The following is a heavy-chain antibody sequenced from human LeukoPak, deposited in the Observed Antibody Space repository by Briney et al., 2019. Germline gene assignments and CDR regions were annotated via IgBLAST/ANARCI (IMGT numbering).Heavy chain of an antibody. J-gene: IGHJ4*02. D-gene: IGHD2-15*01. CDR3: TAAPRFTDFADS. CDR1: GFTYSDAW. V-gene: IGHV3-15*01. CDR2: IKSETDGGTT. Sequence: GGSLRLSCTASGFTYSDAWMNWVRQAPGKGLEWVGRIKSETDGGTTDFPAHVKGRFSITREASKNTLYLQMNALRIDDTAVYFCTAAPRFTDFADSWGQGTLVTVST.